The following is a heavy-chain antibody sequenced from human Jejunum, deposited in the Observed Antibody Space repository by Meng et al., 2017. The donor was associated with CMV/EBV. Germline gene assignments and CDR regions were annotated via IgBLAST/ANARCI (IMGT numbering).Heavy chain of an antibody. J-gene: IGHJ4*02. Sequence: GGSVTRDYYYLGWVRQPPGKGLESIGFIHYSGSANYNPSLMSRVTISLDTSKNQFSLRLTSVTAADTAVYYCATSPGYPREFGYWGQGTLVTVFS. V-gene: IGHV4-61*01. D-gene: IGHD3-10*01. CDR1: GGSVTRDYYY. CDR3: ATSPGYPREFGY. CDR2: IHYSGSA.